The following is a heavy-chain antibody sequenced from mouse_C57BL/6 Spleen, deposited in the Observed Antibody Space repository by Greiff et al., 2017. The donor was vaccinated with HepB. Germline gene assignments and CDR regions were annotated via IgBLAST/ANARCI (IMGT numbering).Heavy chain of an antibody. CDR2: IWSGGST. CDR3: ARSPSGYEYDGWYFDV. J-gene: IGHJ1*03. V-gene: IGHV2-2*01. Sequence: QVQLQQSGPGLVQPSQSLSITCTVSGFSLTSYGVHWVRQSPGKGLEWLGVIWSGGSTDYNAAFISRLSISKDNSKSQVFFKMNSLQADDTAIYYCARSPSGYEYDGWYFDVWGTGTTVTVSS. D-gene: IGHD2-4*01. CDR1: GFSLTSYG.